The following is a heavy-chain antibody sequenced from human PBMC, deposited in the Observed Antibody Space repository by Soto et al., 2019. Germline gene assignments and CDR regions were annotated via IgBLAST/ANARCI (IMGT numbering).Heavy chain of an antibody. V-gene: IGHV1-18*04. J-gene: IGHJ4*02. D-gene: IGHD3-22*01. CDR2: TTASNTHT. CDR1: GYTFTSFD. CDR3: AIGGYSSGYQY. Sequence: QVQLLQSGTEVKEPGASVKVSCKASGYTFTSFDISWVRQAPGQGLEWVGWTTASNTHTNYAQKLQGRVSMTTDPAPTTAYLELRSPLCDGTAMNQRAIGGYSSGYQYWGPGKLVTVSS.